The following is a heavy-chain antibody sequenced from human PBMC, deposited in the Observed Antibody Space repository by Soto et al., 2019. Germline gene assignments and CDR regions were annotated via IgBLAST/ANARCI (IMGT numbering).Heavy chain of an antibody. D-gene: IGHD3-3*02. V-gene: IGHV4-39*01. J-gene: IGHJ5*02. Sequence: PSETRSLTGTLSGVSTTRRNYYWGWHRQPPGSALRWHGTIYYSGRTYYNPSLKSRVPISGDTSKNQYSQKLSSVNAADTAVYYCASPKIAFYNWFDPWGQATLVTASS. CDR1: GVSTTRRNYY. CDR2: IYYSGRT. CDR3: ASPKIAFYNWFDP.